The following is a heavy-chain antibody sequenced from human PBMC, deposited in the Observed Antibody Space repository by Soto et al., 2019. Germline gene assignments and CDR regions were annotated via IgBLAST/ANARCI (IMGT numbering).Heavy chain of an antibody. V-gene: IGHV3-48*03. Sequence: EVQLVESGGGLVQPGGSLRLSCAASGFTFSSYEMNWVRQAPGKGLEWVSYISSSGSTIYYADSVKGRFTISRDNAKNSLYLQMNSLRAEDTAVYYCAGSGAYYYYGMDVWGQGTTVTVSS. D-gene: IGHD1-26*01. CDR1: GFTFSSYE. CDR2: ISSSGSTI. CDR3: AGSGAYYYYGMDV. J-gene: IGHJ6*02.